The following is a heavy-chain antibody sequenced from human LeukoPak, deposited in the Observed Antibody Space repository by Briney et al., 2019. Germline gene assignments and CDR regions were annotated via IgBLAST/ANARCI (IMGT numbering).Heavy chain of an antibody. CDR3: ARVHLDTGYR. Sequence: SETLSLTCTVSGGSISNYYWSWIRQPPGKGLEWIGYIYYSGSTNYNTSLKSRVTISVDTSKNQFSLKLRSVTAADTAVYYCARVHLDTGYRWGQGTLVTVSS. J-gene: IGHJ5*02. D-gene: IGHD5-18*01. CDR1: GGSISNYY. V-gene: IGHV4-59*01. CDR2: IYYSGST.